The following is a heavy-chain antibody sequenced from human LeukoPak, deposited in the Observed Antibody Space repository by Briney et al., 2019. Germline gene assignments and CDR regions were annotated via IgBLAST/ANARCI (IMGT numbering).Heavy chain of an antibody. V-gene: IGHV3-7*01. D-gene: IGHD6-6*01. CDR3: ARIGYSSSSFDF. CDR2: IKGDGSEK. CDR1: GCTCATYW. Sequence: PGGCLRLSCKASGCTCATYWMSWVRHAPGKVPKWVANIKGDGSEKDSADSLKDRFTISRDNGKNSLYLQMNNLRAEDTAVYYCARIGYSSSSFDFWGQGTLVTVSS. J-gene: IGHJ4*02.